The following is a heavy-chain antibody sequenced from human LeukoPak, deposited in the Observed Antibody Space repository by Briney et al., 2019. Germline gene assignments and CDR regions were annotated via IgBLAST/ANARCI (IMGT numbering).Heavy chain of an antibody. D-gene: IGHD3-22*01. V-gene: IGHV3-23*01. CDR1: GFTFSSYG. CDR3: AKVMNMIVVASIDS. CDR2: IGGTGYST. J-gene: IGHJ4*02. Sequence: GGSLRLSCAASGFTFSSYGMSWVRQAPGKGLEWVSAIGGTGYSTYYADSVKGRFSISRDNSKNTLYLHMDSLRAEDTAVYYCAKVMNMIVVASIDSWGQGILVIVSS.